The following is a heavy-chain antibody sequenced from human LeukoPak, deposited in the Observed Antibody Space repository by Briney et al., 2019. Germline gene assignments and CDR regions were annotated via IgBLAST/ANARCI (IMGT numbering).Heavy chain of an antibody. CDR2: IIPIFGTA. J-gene: IGHJ4*02. Sequence: SVKVSCKASGGTFSSYAISWVRQAPGQGLEWTGGIIPIFGTANYAQKFQGRVTITADESTSTAYMELSSLRSEDTAVYYCARVSSIAVRYFDYWGQGTLVTVSS. CDR1: GGTFSSYA. CDR3: ARVSSIAVRYFDY. D-gene: IGHD6-6*01. V-gene: IGHV1-69*01.